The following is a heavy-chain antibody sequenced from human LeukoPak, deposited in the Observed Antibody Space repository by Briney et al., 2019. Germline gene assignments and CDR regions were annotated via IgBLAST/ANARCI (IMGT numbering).Heavy chain of an antibody. CDR1: GGSINSGSYY. Sequence: KPSETLSLTCTVSGGSINSGSYYWSWIRQPAGKGLEWIGRIYISGSTNYNPSLKSRVTISVDTSKNQFSLKLSSVTAADTAVYYCARDSYISSWYLPYWGQGTLVTVSS. V-gene: IGHV4-61*02. CDR2: IYISGST. D-gene: IGHD6-13*01. J-gene: IGHJ4*02. CDR3: ARDSYISSWYLPY.